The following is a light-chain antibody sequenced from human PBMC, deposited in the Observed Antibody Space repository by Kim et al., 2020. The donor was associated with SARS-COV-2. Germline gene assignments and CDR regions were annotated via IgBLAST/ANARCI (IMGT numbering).Light chain of an antibody. J-gene: IGKJ2*01. CDR3: LQHNAFPPT. Sequence: DIQMTQSPSSMSASVGDRVTITCRASQGVSDDLAWYQQKPGKAPKRLIYGASILQTGVPSRFSGSGSGTEFTLTITGLQPEDFTTYYCLQHNAFPPTFGHGTKLEI. V-gene: IGKV1-17*01. CDR2: GAS. CDR1: QGVSDD.